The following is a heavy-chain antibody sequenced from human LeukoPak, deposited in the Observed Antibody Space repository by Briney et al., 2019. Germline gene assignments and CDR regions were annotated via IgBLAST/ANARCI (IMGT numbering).Heavy chain of an antibody. CDR3: ARHPIDYTGSYPYYFDY. V-gene: IGHV5-51*01. J-gene: IGHJ4*02. D-gene: IGHD1-26*01. CDR1: GSTFTRYW. CDR2: IYPGDSDT. Sequence: GASLQISCQGSGSTFTRYWIGWVRQVPGKGLEWRGIIYPGDSDTSDSPSFQGHVTISADKSVSTAYLQWSSLKASDTAVYYCARHPIDYTGSYPYYFDYWGQGTQVTVSS.